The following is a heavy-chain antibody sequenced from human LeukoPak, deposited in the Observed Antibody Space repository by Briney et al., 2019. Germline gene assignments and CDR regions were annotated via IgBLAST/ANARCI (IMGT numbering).Heavy chain of an antibody. CDR3: ARVLGYCSGGSCRIFDY. V-gene: IGHV1-46*01. Sequence: AASVKVSCKAFGYTFTSNYMHWVRQAPGQGPEWMGVISPSGGSTTYAQKFQGRVTLTRDMSTSTDYLELSSLRSEDTAVYYCARVLGYCSGGSCRIFDYWGQGTLVTVSS. D-gene: IGHD2-15*01. CDR1: GYTFTSNY. CDR2: ISPSGGST. J-gene: IGHJ4*02.